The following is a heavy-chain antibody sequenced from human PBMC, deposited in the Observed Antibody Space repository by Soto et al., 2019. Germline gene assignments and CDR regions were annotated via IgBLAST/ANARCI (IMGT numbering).Heavy chain of an antibody. CDR3: ARYDSSGYSSQFDY. D-gene: IGHD3-22*01. J-gene: IGHJ4*02. CDR1: GLSFSCYY. Sequence: PSETLSLTCAFYGLSFSCYYWSWLRTPPGKGLEWIGEINHSGTTNYNPSLESRVTISVDTSKNQFSLKLSSVTAADTAVYYCARYDSSGYSSQFDYWGQGTLVTVSS. V-gene: IGHV4-34*01. CDR2: INHSGTT.